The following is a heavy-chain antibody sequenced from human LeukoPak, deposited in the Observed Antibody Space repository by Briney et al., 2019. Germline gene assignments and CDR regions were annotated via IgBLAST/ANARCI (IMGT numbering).Heavy chain of an antibody. CDR1: GYTLTELS. J-gene: IGHJ4*02. CDR2: FDPEDGET. Sequence: GASVKVSCKVSGYTLTELSMHWVRQAPGKGLEWMGGFDPEDGETIYAQEFQGRVTMTEDTSTDTAYMELSSLRSDDTAVYYCARAGRRGNPDYVWGSYHPTIDYWGQGTLVTVSS. CDR3: ARAGRRGNPDYVWGSYHPTIDY. D-gene: IGHD3-16*02. V-gene: IGHV1-24*01.